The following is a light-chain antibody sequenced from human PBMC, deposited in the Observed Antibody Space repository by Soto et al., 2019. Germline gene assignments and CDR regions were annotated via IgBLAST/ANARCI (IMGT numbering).Light chain of an antibody. V-gene: IGKV1-8*01. CDR2: AAS. Sequence: AIRMTQSPSSFSASTGDRVTITCRASQGISSYLAWYQQKPGKAPKLLIYAASTLQSGVPSRFSGSGSGTDFTLTISRVQSEDFATYYCQQYYSYPITFGQGTRLEIK. CDR3: QQYYSYPIT. J-gene: IGKJ5*01. CDR1: QGISSY.